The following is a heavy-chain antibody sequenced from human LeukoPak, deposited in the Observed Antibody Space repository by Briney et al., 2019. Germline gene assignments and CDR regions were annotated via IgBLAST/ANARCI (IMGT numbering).Heavy chain of an antibody. J-gene: IGHJ4*02. CDR2: IWYDGSNK. CDR1: GFTFSSYG. CDR3: AKDLSSSWYGLDY. V-gene: IGHV3-33*06. Sequence: PGESLKISCAASGFTFSSYGMHWVRQAPGKGLEWVAVIWYDGSNKYYADSVKGRFTISRDNSKNTLYLQMNSLRAEDTAVYYCAKDLSSSWYGLDYWRQGTLVTVSS. D-gene: IGHD6-13*01.